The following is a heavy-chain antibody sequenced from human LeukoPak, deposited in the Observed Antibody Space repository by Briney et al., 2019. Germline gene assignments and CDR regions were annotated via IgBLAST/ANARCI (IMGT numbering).Heavy chain of an antibody. D-gene: IGHD3-10*01. CDR2: ISAYNGNT. CDR1: GYTFTSYG. CDR3: AIRGLYGSVTSGLFDY. J-gene: IGHJ4*02. V-gene: IGHV1-18*01. Sequence: ASVKVSCKASGYTFTSYGISWVRQAPGQGLEWMGWISAYNGNTNYAQKLQGRVTLTTDTSTSTAYMELRSLRSDDTAVYYCAIRGLYGSVTSGLFDYWGQGTLVTVSS.